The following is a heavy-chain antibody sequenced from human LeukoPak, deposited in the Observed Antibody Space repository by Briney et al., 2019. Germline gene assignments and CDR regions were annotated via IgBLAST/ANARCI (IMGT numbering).Heavy chain of an antibody. D-gene: IGHD3-22*01. J-gene: IGHJ2*01. V-gene: IGHV4-59*01. Sequence: SETLSLTCTVSGGSISSYYWSWIRQPPGKGLEWIGYIYYSGSTNYNPSLKSRVTISVETSKNQFSLKLSTVTAADTAVYYCARLWYYYDSSGYSVRYFDLWGRGTLVTVSS. CDR1: GGSISSYY. CDR3: ARLWYYYDSSGYSVRYFDL. CDR2: IYYSGST.